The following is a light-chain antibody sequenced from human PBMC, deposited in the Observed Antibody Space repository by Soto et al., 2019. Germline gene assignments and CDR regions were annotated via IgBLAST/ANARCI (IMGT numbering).Light chain of an antibody. CDR3: QQYGGSPPLT. V-gene: IGKV3-20*01. Sequence: VLTQSPGTLSLSPGERATLSCRASQSVTSSYLAWYQQKPGQAPRLLIYGASSRATGIPVRFSGSGSGTDFTLTISRLEPEDFAVYYCQQYGGSPPLTFGGGTTVEIK. CDR1: QSVTSSY. CDR2: GAS. J-gene: IGKJ4*01.